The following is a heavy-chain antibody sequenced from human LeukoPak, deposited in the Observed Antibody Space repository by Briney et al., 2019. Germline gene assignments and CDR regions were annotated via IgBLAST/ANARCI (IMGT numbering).Heavy chain of an antibody. Sequence: GGSLRLSCAASGFTFSSYAMSWVRQAPGKGLEWVSAISGSGGSTYYADSVKGRFIISRDNSKNTLYLQMNSLRAEDTAVYYCAKDRPKIGYCSSTSCADYYYYGMDVWGQGTTVTVSS. V-gene: IGHV3-23*01. CDR1: GFTFSSYA. J-gene: IGHJ6*02. CDR3: AKDRPKIGYCSSTSCADYYYYGMDV. CDR2: ISGSGGST. D-gene: IGHD2-2*01.